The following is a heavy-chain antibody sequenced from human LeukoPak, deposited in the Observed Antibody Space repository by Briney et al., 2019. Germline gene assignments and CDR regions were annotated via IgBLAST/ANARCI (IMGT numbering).Heavy chain of an antibody. CDR2: IYYSGST. CDR3: TRQNSSGYYYYYYYMDA. V-gene: IGHV4-59*08. CDR1: GGSISSYY. D-gene: IGHD3-22*01. J-gene: IGHJ6*03. Sequence: KPSETLSLTCTVSGGSISSYYWSWIRQPPGKGLEWIGYIYYSGSTNYNPSLKSRVTISVDTSKNQFSLKLSSVTAADAAVYYCTRQNSSGYYYYYYYMDAWGKGTTVTVSS.